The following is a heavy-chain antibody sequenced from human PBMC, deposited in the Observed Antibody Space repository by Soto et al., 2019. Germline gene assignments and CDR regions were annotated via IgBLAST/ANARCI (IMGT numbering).Heavy chain of an antibody. D-gene: IGHD4-17*01. V-gene: IGHV4-39*01. J-gene: IGHJ4*02. CDR1: GGSISSSSYY. Sequence: QLQLQESGPGLVKPSETLSLTCTVSGGSISSSSYYWGWIRQPPGKGLEWIASIYYSGSTYYNPSLKSRVTISVDTSTNQFSLKLSSVTAADTAVYYCARKYYGDIVDYWGQGTLVSVSS. CDR3: ARKYYGDIVDY. CDR2: IYYSGST.